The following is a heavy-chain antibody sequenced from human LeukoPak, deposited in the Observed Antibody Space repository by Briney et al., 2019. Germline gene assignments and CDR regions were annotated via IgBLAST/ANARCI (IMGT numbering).Heavy chain of an antibody. CDR2: IRYDGSNK. Sequence: PGGSLRLSCAASGFTFSSYGMHRVRQAPGKGLEWVAFIRYDGSNKYYADSVKGRFTISRDNSKNTLYLRMNSLRPEDTAVYYCARELRYFDWSNAFDIWGQGTMVTVSS. CDR1: GFTFSSYG. V-gene: IGHV3-30*02. CDR3: ARELRYFDWSNAFDI. J-gene: IGHJ3*02. D-gene: IGHD3-9*01.